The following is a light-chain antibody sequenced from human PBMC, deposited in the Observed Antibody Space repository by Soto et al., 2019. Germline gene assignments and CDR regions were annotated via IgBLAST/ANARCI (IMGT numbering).Light chain of an antibody. CDR1: ISDVGGYNY. CDR2: DVT. CDR3: CSHAGSSAV. V-gene: IGLV2-11*01. Sequence: HSVLTQPRSVSGYPGQSVTISCTGTISDVGGYNYVSWYQQHPGKAPKPMIYDVTTRPSGVPDRFSGSKSGNTASLTISGLQAEDEADYYCCSHAGSSAVFGTGTKVTVL. J-gene: IGLJ1*01.